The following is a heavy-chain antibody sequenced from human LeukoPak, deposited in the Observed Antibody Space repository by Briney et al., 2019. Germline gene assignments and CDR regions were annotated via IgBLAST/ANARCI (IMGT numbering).Heavy chain of an antibody. Sequence: GASVKVSCKASGYTLTSYYMHWVRQAPGQGLEWMAMINPSGGSTTYAQKFQGGVTMTRDTSTSTVYMELSSLRSDDTAVYYCARATAAGRRLDYWGQGTLVTVSS. CDR1: GYTLTSYY. D-gene: IGHD6-13*01. CDR3: ARATAAGRRLDY. J-gene: IGHJ4*02. V-gene: IGHV1-46*01. CDR2: INPSGGST.